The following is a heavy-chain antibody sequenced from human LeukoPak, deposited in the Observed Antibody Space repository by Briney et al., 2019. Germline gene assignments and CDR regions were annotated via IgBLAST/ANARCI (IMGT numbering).Heavy chain of an antibody. V-gene: IGHV3-21*01. J-gene: IGHJ5*02. CDR1: GFTFSSFD. CDR3: ARADCSGSTCYLQRSWFDP. CDR2: IITSSRYI. D-gene: IGHD2-2*01. Sequence: GGSLRLSCAASGFTFSSFDMNWVRQAPGNGLEWVSSIITSSRYIYYRDSVKGRFTISRDDAKNSLYLQMNSLRVEDTAVYYCARADCSGSTCYLQRSWFDPWGQGTLVTVSS.